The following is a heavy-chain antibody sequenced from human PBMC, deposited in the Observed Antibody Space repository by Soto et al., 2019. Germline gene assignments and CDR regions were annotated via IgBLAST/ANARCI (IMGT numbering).Heavy chain of an antibody. D-gene: IGHD3-10*01. Sequence: SETLSLTCAVSGGSISSGGYSWSWIRQPPGKGLEWIGYIYHSGSTYYNPSLKSRVTISVDRSKNQFSLKLSSVTAADTAVYYCAXRVTMVRGVIAMGAFDIWGQGTMVTVSS. CDR3: AXRVTMVRGVIAMGAFDI. CDR1: GGSISSGGYS. J-gene: IGHJ3*02. V-gene: IGHV4-30-2*01. CDR2: IYHSGST.